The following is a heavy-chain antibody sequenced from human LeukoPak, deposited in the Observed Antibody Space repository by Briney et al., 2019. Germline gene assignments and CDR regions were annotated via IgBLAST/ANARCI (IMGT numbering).Heavy chain of an antibody. D-gene: IGHD1-1*01. CDR2: INPNSGGT. CDR3: AADGLEPGFGSVSGSFDY. V-gene: IGHV1-2*02. J-gene: IGHJ4*02. Sequence: ASVKVSCKASGYTFTGYYMHWVRQAPGQGLEWMGWINPNSGGTNYAQKFQGRVTMTRDTSISTAYMELSSLRSEDTAVYYCAADGLEPGFGSVSGSFDYWGQGTLVTVSS. CDR1: GYTFTGYY.